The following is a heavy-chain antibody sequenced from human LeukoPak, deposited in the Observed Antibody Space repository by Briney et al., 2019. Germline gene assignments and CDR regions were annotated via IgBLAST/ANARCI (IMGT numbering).Heavy chain of an antibody. CDR3: ARGRTRLGEPRFDY. V-gene: IGHV7-4-1*02. CDR2: INTNTGNP. CDR1: GGTFSSYA. Sequence: HVASVKVSCKASGGTFSSYAMNWVRQAPGQGLEWMGWINTNTGNPTYAQGFAGRFVFSLDTSVSTAYLQISSLKAEDTAVYYCARGRTRLGEPRFDYWGQGTLVTVSS. J-gene: IGHJ4*02. D-gene: IGHD3-16*01.